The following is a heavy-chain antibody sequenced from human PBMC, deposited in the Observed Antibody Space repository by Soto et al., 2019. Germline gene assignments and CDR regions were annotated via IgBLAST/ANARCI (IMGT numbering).Heavy chain of an antibody. CDR2: INHSGST. D-gene: IGHD2-2*01. J-gene: IGHJ4*02. CDR1: GGSFSGYY. CDR3: ARGIPDSVVVPAASSGPPFDY. Sequence: SETLSLTCAVYGGSFSGYYWSWIRQPPGKGLEWIGEINHSGSTNYNPSLKSRVTISVDTSKNQFSLKLSSVTAADTAVYYCARGIPDSVVVPAASSGPPFDYWAQGTLVTVSS. V-gene: IGHV4-34*01.